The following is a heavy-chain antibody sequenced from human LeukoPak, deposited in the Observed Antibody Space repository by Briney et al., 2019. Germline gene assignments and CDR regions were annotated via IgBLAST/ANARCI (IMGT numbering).Heavy chain of an antibody. V-gene: IGHV3-23*01. CDR3: VKDASPIRGDPIDQ. D-gene: IGHD2-21*01. J-gene: IGHJ4*02. CDR2: ISGSGGSI. Sequence: GGSLRLSCAASGFTFSSYAMSWVRQAPGKGLEWVSVISGSGGSIYYADSVKGRFTISRDNAKNSLYLQMNSLRAEDTAVYYCVKDASPIRGDPIDQWGQGTLVTVSS. CDR1: GFTFSSYA.